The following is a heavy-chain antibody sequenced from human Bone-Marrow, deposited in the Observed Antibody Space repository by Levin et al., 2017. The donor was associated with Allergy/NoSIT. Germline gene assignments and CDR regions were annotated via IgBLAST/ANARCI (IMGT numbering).Heavy chain of an antibody. V-gene: IGHV3-30*18. D-gene: IGHD3/OR15-3a*01. Sequence: PGGSLRLSCAASGFTFSSYGMHWVRQAPGKGLEWVAVISYDGSNKYYADSVKGRFTISRDNSKNTLYLQMNSLRAEDTAVYYCAKAQGLADYWGQGTLVTVSS. CDR3: AKAQGLADY. CDR2: ISYDGSNK. J-gene: IGHJ4*02. CDR1: GFTFSSYG.